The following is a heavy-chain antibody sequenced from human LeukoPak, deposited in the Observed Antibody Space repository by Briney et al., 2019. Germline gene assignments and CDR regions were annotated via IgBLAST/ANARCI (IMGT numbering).Heavy chain of an antibody. D-gene: IGHD6-6*01. CDR1: GYTFTGYY. Sequence: GASVKVSCKASGYTFTGYYMHWVRQAPGQGLEWMGWINPDSGGTNYAQKFQGRVTMTRDTSTSTAYMELRSLRSDDTAVYYCARTPLKSIAGKSYYFDYWGQGTLVTVSS. CDR2: INPDSGGT. V-gene: IGHV1-2*02. J-gene: IGHJ4*02. CDR3: ARTPLKSIAGKSYYFDY.